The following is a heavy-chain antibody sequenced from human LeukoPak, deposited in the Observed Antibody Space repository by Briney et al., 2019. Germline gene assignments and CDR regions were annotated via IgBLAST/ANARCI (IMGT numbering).Heavy chain of an antibody. Sequence: GGSLRLSCGASGFTFNSYAMNWVRQAPGKGLEWVSAISGRGGSTYYADSVKGRFTISRDNSKNTLYLQMNGLRAEDTAVYYCASGYCSSTSCYLFDYWGQGTLVTVSS. V-gene: IGHV3-23*01. CDR1: GFTFNSYA. CDR3: ASGYCSSTSCYLFDY. J-gene: IGHJ4*02. D-gene: IGHD2-2*01. CDR2: ISGRGGST.